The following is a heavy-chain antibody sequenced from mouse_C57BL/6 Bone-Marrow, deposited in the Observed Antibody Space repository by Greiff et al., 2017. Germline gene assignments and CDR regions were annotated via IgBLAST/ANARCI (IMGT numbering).Heavy chain of an antibody. CDR1: GYTFTSYW. D-gene: IGHD2-1*01. J-gene: IGHJ4*01. CDR3: ERWGIYYGNYPYAMDY. CDR2: IHPNSGST. V-gene: IGHV1-64*01. Sequence: QVQLQQPGAELVKPGASVKLSCKASGYTFTSYWMHWVKQRPGQGLEWIGMIHPNSGSTNYNEKFKSKATLTVDKSSSTAYMQLSSLTSEDSAVYYCERWGIYYGNYPYAMDYWGQGTSVTVSS.